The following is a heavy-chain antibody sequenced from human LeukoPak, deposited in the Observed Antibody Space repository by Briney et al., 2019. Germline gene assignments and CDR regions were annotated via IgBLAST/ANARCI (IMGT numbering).Heavy chain of an antibody. Sequence: PGGSLRLSCAASGFTFSSYAMHWVRQAPGKGLEWVAVISYDGSNKYYADSVKGRFTISRDNSKNTLYLQMNSLRAEDTAVYYCARGKWPQGYYFDYWGQGTLVTVSS. CDR2: ISYDGSNK. CDR3: ARGKWPQGYYFDY. J-gene: IGHJ4*02. D-gene: IGHD2-8*01. CDR1: GFTFSSYA. V-gene: IGHV3-30*04.